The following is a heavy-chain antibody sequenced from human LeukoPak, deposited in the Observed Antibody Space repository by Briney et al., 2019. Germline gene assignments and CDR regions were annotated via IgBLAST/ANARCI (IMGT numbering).Heavy chain of an antibody. Sequence: GASVKVSCKASGYTFTSYYMHWVRQAPGQGLEWMGIINPSGGSTSYAQKFRGRVTMTRDTSTSTVYMELSSLRSEDTAVYYCARESLVGATTGAEGDYYFDYWGQGTLVTVSS. J-gene: IGHJ4*02. D-gene: IGHD1-26*01. CDR1: GYTFTSYY. CDR3: ARESLVGATTGAEGDYYFDY. CDR2: INPSGGST. V-gene: IGHV1-46*01.